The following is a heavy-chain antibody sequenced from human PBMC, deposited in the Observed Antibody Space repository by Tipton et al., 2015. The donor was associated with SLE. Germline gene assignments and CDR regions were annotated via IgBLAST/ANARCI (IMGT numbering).Heavy chain of an antibody. J-gene: IGHJ3*02. Sequence: TLSLTCTVSGGSISSYYWSWIRQPPGKGLEWIGYIHHSGSTNYNPSLTSRVTMSVDTSENQFSLKLSSVTAADTAVYYCARHVPTSITMIVRMAFDIWGQGTMVTVSS. CDR2: IHHSGST. D-gene: IGHD3-22*01. CDR3: ARHVPTSITMIVRMAFDI. V-gene: IGHV4-59*08. CDR1: GGSISSYY.